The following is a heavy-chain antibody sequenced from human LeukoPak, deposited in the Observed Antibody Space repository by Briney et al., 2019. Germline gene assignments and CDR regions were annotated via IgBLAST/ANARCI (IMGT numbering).Heavy chain of an antibody. Sequence: GGSLRLSCAASGFTFSSYGMHWVRQAPGKGLEWVAVISYGGSNNYYADSVKGRFSISRDNSRNTLYLQMNGLRAEDTAVYYCAKGFTGMDLWGQGSLVTVSS. CDR2: ISYGGSNN. D-gene: IGHD3-16*01. CDR3: AKGFTGMDL. V-gene: IGHV3-30*18. CDR1: GFTFSSYG. J-gene: IGHJ5*02.